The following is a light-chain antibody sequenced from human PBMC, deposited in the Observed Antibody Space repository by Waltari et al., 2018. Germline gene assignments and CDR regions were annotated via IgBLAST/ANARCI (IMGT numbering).Light chain of an antibody. CDR3: QQRSIWPLT. CDR2: DAS. V-gene: IGKV3-11*01. J-gene: IGKJ5*01. CDR1: QTVYNY. Sequence: EIVLTQSPATLSLSPGERASLSCRASQTVYNYLAWYQQKPGQAPRLLIYDASNRATGIPARFSGSGSGTDFTLTISGLEPEDFAVYYCQQRSIWPLTFGQGTRLEIK.